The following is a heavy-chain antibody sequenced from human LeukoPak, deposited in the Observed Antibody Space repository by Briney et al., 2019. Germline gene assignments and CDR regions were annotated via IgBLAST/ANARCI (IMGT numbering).Heavy chain of an antibody. CDR2: IKSKTDGETT. CDR3: PTEGYSYGYHAFDI. Sequence: GGSLRLSCAASGLTFSNAWMSWVRQAPGKGVEWVGRIKSKTDGETTDYAAPGKGRSTIERDESKNTLYVKMNGLKTEDTAVYYCPTEGYSYGYHAFDIWGQGTMVTVSS. D-gene: IGHD5-18*01. V-gene: IGHV3-15*01. J-gene: IGHJ3*02. CDR1: GLTFSNAW.